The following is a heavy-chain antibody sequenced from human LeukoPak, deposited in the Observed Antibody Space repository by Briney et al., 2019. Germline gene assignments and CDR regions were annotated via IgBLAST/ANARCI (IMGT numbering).Heavy chain of an antibody. V-gene: IGHV3-43*02. J-gene: IGHJ4*02. CDR3: AKDRREWLVHPVSAD. D-gene: IGHD6-19*01. CDR1: GFTFDDYA. Sequence: PGGSLRLSCAASGFTFDDYAMHWVRQAPGKGLEWVSLISGDGGSTYYADSVKGRFTISRDNSKNSLYLQMNSLRTADTALYYCAKDRREWLVHPVSADWGQGTLVTVSS. CDR2: ISGDGGST.